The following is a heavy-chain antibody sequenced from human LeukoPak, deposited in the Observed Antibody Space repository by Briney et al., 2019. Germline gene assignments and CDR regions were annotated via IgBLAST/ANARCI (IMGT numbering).Heavy chain of an antibody. Sequence: ASVKVSCKASGYTFINFAINWGRQAPGQRPEWMGWINAGNGNTKYSQKFQGRVTMTRNTSISTAYMELSSLRSEDTAVYYCARGRKRYVGIAAADFDYWGQGTLVTVSS. V-gene: IGHV1-3*01. D-gene: IGHD6-13*01. CDR1: GYTFINFA. J-gene: IGHJ4*02. CDR2: INAGNGNT. CDR3: ARGRKRYVGIAAADFDY.